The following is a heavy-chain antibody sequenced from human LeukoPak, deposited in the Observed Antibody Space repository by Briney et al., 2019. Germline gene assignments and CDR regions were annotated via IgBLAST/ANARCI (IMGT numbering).Heavy chain of an antibody. CDR3: ARNIRGATYFDY. CDR1: GFTFSDYS. Sequence: PGGSLRLSCAASGFTFSDYSVNWVRQAPGKGLEWFSYITSSSTTIYYADSVKGRFTISRDNAKNLLYLQMNSLRDEDTAVYFCARNIRGATYFDYWGQGALVTVSS. CDR2: ITSSSTTI. V-gene: IGHV3-48*02. J-gene: IGHJ4*02. D-gene: IGHD1-14*01.